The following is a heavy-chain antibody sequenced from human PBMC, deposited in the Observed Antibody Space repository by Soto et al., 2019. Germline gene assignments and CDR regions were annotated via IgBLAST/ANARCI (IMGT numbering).Heavy chain of an antibody. D-gene: IGHD3-16*01. V-gene: IGHV1-18*01. CDR1: GYSFTRYG. J-gene: IGHJ6*02. Sequence: ASVKVSCKASGYSFTRYGIAWARQAPGQGLEWMGWINTYNGNTNYAQNLQGRATLTTDTSTSTAYMELTSLRSNDTAIYYCAMVDVYVTPSPQDVWGQGTTVTVS. CDR3: AMVDVYVTPSPQDV. CDR2: INTYNGNT.